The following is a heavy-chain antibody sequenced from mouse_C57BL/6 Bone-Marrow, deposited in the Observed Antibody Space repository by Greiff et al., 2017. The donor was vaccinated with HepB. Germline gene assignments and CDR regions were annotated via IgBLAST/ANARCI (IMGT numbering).Heavy chain of an antibody. V-gene: IGHV1-55*01. CDR2: IYPGSGST. Sequence: QVQLKQPGAELVKPGASVKMSCKASGYTFTSYWITWVKQRPGQGLEWIGDIYPGSGSTNYNEKFKSKATLTVDTSSSTAYMQLSSLTSEGSAVYYCARGSGYRYAMDYWGQGTSVTVSS. CDR1: GYTFTSYW. D-gene: IGHD3-2*02. J-gene: IGHJ4*01. CDR3: ARGSGYRYAMDY.